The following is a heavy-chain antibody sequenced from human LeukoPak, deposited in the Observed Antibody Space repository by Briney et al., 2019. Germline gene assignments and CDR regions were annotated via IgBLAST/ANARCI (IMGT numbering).Heavy chain of an antibody. CDR2: ISSSSSYI. J-gene: IGHJ3*02. D-gene: IGHD2-15*01. CDR1: GFTFSSYS. CDR3: ARDLEWGYRDAFDI. Sequence: PGGSLRLSCAASGFTFSSYSMNWVRQAPGKGLEWVSSISSSSSYIYYADSVKGRFTISRDNAKNSLYLQMNSLRAEDTAVYYCARDLEWGYRDAFDIWGQGTMVTVSS. V-gene: IGHV3-21*01.